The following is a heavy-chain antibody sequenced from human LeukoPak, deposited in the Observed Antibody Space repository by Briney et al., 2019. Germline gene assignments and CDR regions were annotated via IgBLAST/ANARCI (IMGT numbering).Heavy chain of an antibody. CDR3: VKDNPLDY. Sequence: GGSLRLSCAASGFTFKNYGMLWVRQAPGKGLEWVAFIRYDGSNKYYADSVKGRFTISRDNSKNTLYLQMNSLRAEDTALYYCVKDNPLDYWGQGTLVTVSS. CDR1: GFTFKNYG. J-gene: IGHJ4*02. D-gene: IGHD1-14*01. CDR2: IRYDGSNK. V-gene: IGHV3-30*02.